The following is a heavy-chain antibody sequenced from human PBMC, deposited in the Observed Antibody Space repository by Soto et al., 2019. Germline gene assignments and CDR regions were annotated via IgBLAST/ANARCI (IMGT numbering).Heavy chain of an antibody. Sequence: PETLSLTCTVSGGSISRYYWGWFRQPPGKGLEWIGTLHFGGITFYNPSLKSRVTTSVDWSKNQFSLTLNSVTAADTAVYYSARQPTGERQWTFDYWGQGTVVTVSS. CDR1: GGSISRYY. CDR2: LHFGGIT. J-gene: IGHJ4*02. CDR3: ARQPTGERQWTFDY. V-gene: IGHV4-39*01. D-gene: IGHD6-19*01.